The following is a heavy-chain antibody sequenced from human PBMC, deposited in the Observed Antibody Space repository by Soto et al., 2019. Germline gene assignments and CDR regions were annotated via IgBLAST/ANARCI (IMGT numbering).Heavy chain of an antibody. V-gene: IGHV3-30*04. D-gene: IGHD1-26*01. CDR2: TSPDGTNK. CDR3: ARVGSGGGGDY. CDR1: GFIFSGSA. Sequence: GGSLRLSCAASGFIFSGSAMYWVRQAPGKGLEWVGVTSPDGTNKYYVDSVKGRFSISRDDSENTLFLQMNSLRPDDTAVYYCARVGSGGGGDYWGQGSLVTVSS. J-gene: IGHJ4*02.